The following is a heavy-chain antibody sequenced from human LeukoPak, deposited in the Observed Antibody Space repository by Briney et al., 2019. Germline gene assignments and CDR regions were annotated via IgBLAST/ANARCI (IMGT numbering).Heavy chain of an antibody. Sequence: ASETLSLTCTVSGDSVSSYYWSWIRQPPGKGLEWIGYIHYSGSTNYNPSLKSRVTISGDTSKNQFSLKLSSVTAADTAVYYCASSPRSTEYFHHWGQGTLVTVSS. CDR1: GDSVSSYY. D-gene: IGHD1-14*01. CDR2: IHYSGST. CDR3: ASSPRSTEYFHH. V-gene: IGHV4-59*08. J-gene: IGHJ1*01.